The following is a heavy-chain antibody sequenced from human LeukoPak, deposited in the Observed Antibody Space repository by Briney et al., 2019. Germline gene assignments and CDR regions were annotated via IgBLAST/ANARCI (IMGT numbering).Heavy chain of an antibody. D-gene: IGHD3-22*01. CDR3: AKGRSSGYYFFDY. V-gene: IGHV3-30*18. Sequence: PGRSLRLSCAASGFTFSTHGMHWVRQAPGKGLEGVAVISYDGSNKYYADSVKGRFTISRDNSKNTLYLQVNSPRAEDTAVYYCAKGRSSGYYFFDYWGQGTLVTVSS. CDR2: ISYDGSNK. CDR1: GFTFSTHG. J-gene: IGHJ4*02.